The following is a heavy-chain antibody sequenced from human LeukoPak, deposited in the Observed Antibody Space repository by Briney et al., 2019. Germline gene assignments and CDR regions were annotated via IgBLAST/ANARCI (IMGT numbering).Heavy chain of an antibody. CDR2: IIPIFGTA. J-gene: IGHJ4*02. V-gene: IGHV1-69*13. CDR1: GGTFSRYA. D-gene: IGHD6-6*01. Sequence: SVKVSCKFSGGTFSRYAIRCVRQAPGQGIEWMGEIIPIFGTANYTQKFQGRVTITADESTSTAYMELSSLRSEDTAVYYCARSNIAARLLHYYFDYWGQGTLVTVSS. CDR3: ARSNIAARLLHYYFDY.